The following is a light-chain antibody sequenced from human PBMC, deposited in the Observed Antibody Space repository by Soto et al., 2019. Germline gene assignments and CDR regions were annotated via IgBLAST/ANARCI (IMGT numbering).Light chain of an antibody. CDR3: SSSTSTSTV. CDR2: EVR. Sequence: QSALTQPASVSGSPGQSITIFCNGTSSDVGGYDFVSWYQQHPGKAPKLMIYEVRNRPSGVSNRFSGSKSGNTASLTISGLQAEDECDYYCSSSTSTSTVFGGGTQLTVL. J-gene: IGLJ3*02. V-gene: IGLV2-14*01. CDR1: SSDVGGYDF.